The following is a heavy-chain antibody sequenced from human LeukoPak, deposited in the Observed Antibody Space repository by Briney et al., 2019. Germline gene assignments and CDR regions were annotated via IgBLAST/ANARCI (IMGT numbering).Heavy chain of an antibody. J-gene: IGHJ3*02. CDR3: ARVGATGVFDI. CDR1: GFTFSSYD. CDR2: IGPGGDT. Sequence: GGSLRLSCAASGFTFSSYDMHWVRQVTGKGLEWVSAIGPGGDTHYAGSIKGRFTISRENAENSLFLQMNSLRVGDTAVYYCARVGATGVFDIWGQGTMVTVSS. D-gene: IGHD3-10*01. V-gene: IGHV3-13*04.